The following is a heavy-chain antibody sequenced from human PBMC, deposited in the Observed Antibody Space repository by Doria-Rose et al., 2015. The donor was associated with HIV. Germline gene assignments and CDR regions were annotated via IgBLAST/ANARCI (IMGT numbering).Heavy chain of an antibody. J-gene: IGHJ1*01. V-gene: IGHV4-34*01. CDR2: INHGEST. CDR1: GGSFSGYY. CDR3: ARGPSDFGDYVAFQH. Sequence: LQQWDAGLLKPSETLSLTCAVYGGSFSGYYWTWIRQSPGKGLEWIGEINHGESTNYNPSLKSRVTISLDMSKNQFSLKVTSVTAADTAVYYCARGPSDFGDYVAFQHWGQGTLVTVSS. D-gene: IGHD4-17*01.